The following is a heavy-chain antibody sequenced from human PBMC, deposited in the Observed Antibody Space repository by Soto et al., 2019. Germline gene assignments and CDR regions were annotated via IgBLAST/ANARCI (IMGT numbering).Heavy chain of an antibody. CDR1: GVTFSSYS. Sequence: GGSLRLSCPASGVTFSSYSMNWVRQAPGKGLEWVSYISSRSTYIYYADSVKGRFTISRDNAKNSLYLQMNSLRAEDTAVYYCVRDYRGYYLFDYWGQGTLVTVSS. CDR3: VRDYRGYYLFDY. CDR2: ISSRSTYI. J-gene: IGHJ4*02. V-gene: IGHV3-21*01. D-gene: IGHD5-12*01.